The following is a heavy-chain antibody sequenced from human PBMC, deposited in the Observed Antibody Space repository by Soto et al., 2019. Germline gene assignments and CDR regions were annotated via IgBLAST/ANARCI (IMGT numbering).Heavy chain of an antibody. D-gene: IGHD1-26*01. CDR1: GFSLSTNGVA. J-gene: IGHJ4*02. Sequence: SGPTLVNPTQALTLTCTFSGFSLSTNGVAVGWIRQPPGKALEWLTLIYWNDDKLYSPSLRSRLTITKNTSKNQVVLTMSNMGPVDSATYYCALLRVGATNYFDYWGQGTLVTVSS. CDR3: ALLRVGATNYFDY. V-gene: IGHV2-5*01. CDR2: IYWNDDK.